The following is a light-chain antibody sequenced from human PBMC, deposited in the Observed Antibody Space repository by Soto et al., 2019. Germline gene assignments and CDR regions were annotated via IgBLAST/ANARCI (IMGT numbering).Light chain of an antibody. CDR3: QQYKNWPPAWT. Sequence: EIVMTQSPATLSVSPGERATLSCRASQSVSSNLAGYQQKPGQAPRLLIYGASTRATGIPARFSGSGSGTEFTLTISSLQSEDFAVYYCQQYKNWPPAWTFGQGTKVEIK. CDR1: QSVSSN. CDR2: GAS. J-gene: IGKJ1*01. V-gene: IGKV3-15*01.